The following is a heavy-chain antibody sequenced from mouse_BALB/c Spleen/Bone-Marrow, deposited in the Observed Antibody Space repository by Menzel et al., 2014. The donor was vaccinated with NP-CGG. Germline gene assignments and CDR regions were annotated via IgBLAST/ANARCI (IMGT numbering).Heavy chain of an antibody. CDR3: ARRDYGYFDV. Sequence: EVKWVESGGGLVKPGGSLKLSCAASGFTFSSYAMSWVRQTPEKRLEWVATISSGGSYTYYPDSVKGRFTISRDNAKNTLYLQMSSLRSEDTAMYYCARRDYGYFDVWGAGTTVTVSS. V-gene: IGHV5-9-3*01. CDR1: GFTFSSYA. CDR2: ISSGGSYT. J-gene: IGHJ1*01.